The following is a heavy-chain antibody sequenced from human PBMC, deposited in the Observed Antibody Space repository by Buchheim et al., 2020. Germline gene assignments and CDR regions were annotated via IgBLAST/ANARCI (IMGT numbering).Heavy chain of an antibody. J-gene: IGHJ4*02. D-gene: IGHD3-9*01. Sequence: QVQLVESGGGVVQPGRSLRLSCAASGFTFSSYAMHWVRQAPGKGLEWVAVISSDGSNKYYADSVKGRFTISRDNSKNTLYLQMNSLRAEDTAVYYCARGDYDILTGYAGHFDYWGQGTL. V-gene: IGHV3-30*14. CDR2: ISSDGSNK. CDR1: GFTFSSYA. CDR3: ARGDYDILTGYAGHFDY.